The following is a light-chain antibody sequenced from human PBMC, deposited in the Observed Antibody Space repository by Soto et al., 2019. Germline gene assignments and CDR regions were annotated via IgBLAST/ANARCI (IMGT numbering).Light chain of an antibody. CDR2: AAS. V-gene: IGKV3-20*01. CDR1: QYLSSSY. J-gene: IGKJ2*01. CDR3: QQQGT. Sequence: EIVLTQSPGTLSLSPGERATLSCRASQYLSSSYLVWYQQKPGQAPSLLIYAASSRATGIPDRFSGSGSATEYTLTISRLEREDFAVYYCQQQGTFGQGTKLEIK.